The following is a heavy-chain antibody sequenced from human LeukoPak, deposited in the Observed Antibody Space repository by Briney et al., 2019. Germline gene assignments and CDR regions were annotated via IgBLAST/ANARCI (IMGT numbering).Heavy chain of an antibody. CDR1: GGTFIGYA. Sequence: SVKVSCKASGGTFIGYAISWVRQAPGQGLEWMGGIIPIFGTANYAQKFQGRVTITADESTSTAYMELSSLRSEDTAVYYCAKGMVRGVITKWFDPWGQGTLVTVSS. J-gene: IGHJ5*02. V-gene: IGHV1-69*13. D-gene: IGHD3-10*01. CDR3: AKGMVRGVITKWFDP. CDR2: IIPIFGTA.